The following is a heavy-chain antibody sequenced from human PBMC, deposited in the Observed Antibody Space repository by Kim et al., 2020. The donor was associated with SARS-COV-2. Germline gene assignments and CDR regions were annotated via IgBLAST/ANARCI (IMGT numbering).Heavy chain of an antibody. Sequence: ASVKVSCKVSGYTLTELSMHWVRQAPGKGLEWMGGFDPEDGETIYAQKFQGRVTMTEDTSTDTAYMELSSLRSEDMAVYYCATAPPITGSTNWFDPGGQGTLVAVSS. J-gene: IGHJ5*02. D-gene: IGHD1-7*01. V-gene: IGHV1-24*01. CDR1: GYTLTELS. CDR2: FDPEDGET. CDR3: ATAPPITGSTNWFDP.